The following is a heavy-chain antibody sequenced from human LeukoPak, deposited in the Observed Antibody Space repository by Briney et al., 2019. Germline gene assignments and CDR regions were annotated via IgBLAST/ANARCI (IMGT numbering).Heavy chain of an antibody. Sequence: PGGSLRLSCAASGFTFSSYGMHWVRQAPGKGLEWVAVISYDGSNKYYADSVKGRFTISRDNSKSTLYLQVNSLRAEDTAVYYCAKEMRTYCSSTSCSTGWFDPWGQGTLVTVSS. CDR3: AKEMRTYCSSTSCSTGWFDP. D-gene: IGHD2-2*01. CDR2: ISYDGSNK. V-gene: IGHV3-30*18. J-gene: IGHJ5*02. CDR1: GFTFSSYG.